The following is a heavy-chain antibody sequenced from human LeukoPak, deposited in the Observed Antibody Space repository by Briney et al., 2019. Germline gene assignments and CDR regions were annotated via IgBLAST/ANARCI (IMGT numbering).Heavy chain of an antibody. Sequence: SETLSLTCAVYGGSFSGYYWSWIRQPPGKGLEWIGEINHSGSTNYNPSLKSRVTISVDTSKNQFSLKLSSVTAADTAVYYCASPHCSSTSCYLGYWGQGTLVTVSS. CDR3: ASPHCSSTSCYLGY. CDR1: GGSFSGYY. CDR2: INHSGST. J-gene: IGHJ4*02. D-gene: IGHD2-2*01. V-gene: IGHV4-34*01.